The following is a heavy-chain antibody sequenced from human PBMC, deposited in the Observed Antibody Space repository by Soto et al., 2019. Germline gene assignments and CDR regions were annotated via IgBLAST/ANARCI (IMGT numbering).Heavy chain of an antibody. CDR3: ARHNGPLYVGYYYDMDV. Sequence: SETLSLTCTVSGGSISSSSYYWGWIRQPPGRGLEWIGSIYYSGYTYYNPSLKSRVTISVDTSKNQFSLKLSSVTAADTAVYYCARHNGPLYVGYYYDMDVWGQGTTVTVS. J-gene: IGHJ6*02. CDR1: GGSISSSSYY. D-gene: IGHD3-16*01. CDR2: IYYSGYT. V-gene: IGHV4-39*01.